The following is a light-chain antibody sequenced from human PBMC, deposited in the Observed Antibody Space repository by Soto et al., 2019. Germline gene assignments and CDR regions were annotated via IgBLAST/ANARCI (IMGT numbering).Light chain of an antibody. V-gene: IGKV3-15*01. CDR3: QQYNNWPPWT. Sequence: MTQSPSTLSASVGGRVTITCRASQSVGTWVAWYQQKPGQAPRLLIYGASTRATGIPARFSGSGSGTEFTLTISSLQSEDFAVYYCQQYNNWPPWTFGQGTKVDIK. CDR1: QSVGTW. CDR2: GAS. J-gene: IGKJ1*01.